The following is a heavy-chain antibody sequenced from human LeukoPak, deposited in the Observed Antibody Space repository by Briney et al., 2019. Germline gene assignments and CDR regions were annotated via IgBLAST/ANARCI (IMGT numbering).Heavy chain of an antibody. Sequence: GGSLRPSCAASGFTFDDYGMSWVRQAPGKGLEWVSGINWNGGSTGYADSVKGRFTISRDNAKNSLYLQMNSLRAEDTALYYCARGLIGYCSGGSCYRRYYYYYYMDVWGKGTTVTVSS. CDR1: GFTFDDYG. D-gene: IGHD2-15*01. CDR2: INWNGGST. J-gene: IGHJ6*03. V-gene: IGHV3-20*04. CDR3: ARGLIGYCSGGSCYRRYYYYYYMDV.